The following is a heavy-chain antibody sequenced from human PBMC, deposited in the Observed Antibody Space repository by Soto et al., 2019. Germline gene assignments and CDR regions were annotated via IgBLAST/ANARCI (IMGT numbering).Heavy chain of an antibody. V-gene: IGHV3-21*01. CDR2: ISSSSSYI. Sequence: GGSLRLSCAASGFTFSSYSMNWVRQAPGKGLEWVSSISSSSSYIYYADSVKGRFTISRDNAKNSLYLQMNSLRAEDTAVYYCARDAERYCTNGVCLDAFDIWGQGTMVTVSS. J-gene: IGHJ3*02. CDR3: ARDAERYCTNGVCLDAFDI. CDR1: GFTFSSYS. D-gene: IGHD2-8*01.